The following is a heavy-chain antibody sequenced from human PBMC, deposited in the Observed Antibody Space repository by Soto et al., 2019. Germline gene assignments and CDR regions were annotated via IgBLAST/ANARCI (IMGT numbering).Heavy chain of an antibody. CDR2: ISSNGGST. D-gene: IGHD3-3*01. V-gene: IGHV3-64D*08. CDR3: VKSDFWSGYWQLYYYYYGMDV. J-gene: IGHJ6*02. CDR1: GFTFSSYA. Sequence: GGSLRLSCSASGFTFSSYAMHWVRQAPGKGLEYVSAISSNGGSTYYADSVKGRFTISRDNSKNTLNLQMSSLRAEDTAVYYYVKSDFWSGYWQLYYYYYGMDVWGQGTTVTVSS.